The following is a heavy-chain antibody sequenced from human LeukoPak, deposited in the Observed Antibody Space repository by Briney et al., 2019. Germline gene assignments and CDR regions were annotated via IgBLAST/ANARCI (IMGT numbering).Heavy chain of an antibody. J-gene: IGHJ5*02. Sequence: RRSLRLSCAASGFTFSSYGMHWVRPAPGKGLGWEAVISNDGRNKYYADSVKGRFTISRDKSKNTLYLQMNSLRAEATAVYYCANENYYGSSGDPDHWGQGTLVTVSS. CDR1: GFTFSSYG. D-gene: IGHD3-22*01. V-gene: IGHV3-30*18. CDR3: ANENYYGSSGDPDH. CDR2: ISNDGRNK.